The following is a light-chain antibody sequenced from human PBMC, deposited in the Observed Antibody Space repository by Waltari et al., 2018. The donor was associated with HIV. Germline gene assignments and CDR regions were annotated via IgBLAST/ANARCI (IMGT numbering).Light chain of an antibody. CDR3: QQIGSSLT. J-gene: IGKJ4*01. CDR2: GAS. CDR1: QRVTSTY. V-gene: IGKV3-20*01. Sequence: EIVLTQSPGTLSLSPGERATLSCRASQRVTSTYLAWYQQKPGQAPRLLIYGASIRATGIPDRFSGSGSGTDFTLTISRLEPADFAVYYCQQIGSSLTFGGWTKVEIK.